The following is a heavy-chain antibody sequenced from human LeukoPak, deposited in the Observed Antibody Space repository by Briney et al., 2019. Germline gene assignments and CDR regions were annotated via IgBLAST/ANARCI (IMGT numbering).Heavy chain of an antibody. V-gene: IGHV4-39*06. Sequence: PSETLSLTCTVSGGSITSTSYYWGWIRQPPGKGLEWIVRISYSESPYYNSSHNSRVTISINTSKNLFTLKLSSETAADTAVYFCASFLVATTFYFDYWGQGTLVTVSS. CDR3: ASFLVATTFYFDY. D-gene: IGHD5-12*01. CDR2: ISYSESP. J-gene: IGHJ4*02. CDR1: GGSITSTSYY.